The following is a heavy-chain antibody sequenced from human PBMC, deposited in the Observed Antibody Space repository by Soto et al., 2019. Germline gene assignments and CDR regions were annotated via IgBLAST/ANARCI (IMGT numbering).Heavy chain of an antibody. J-gene: IGHJ5*02. Sequence: SETLSLTCTVSGGSISSYYWSWIRQPPGKGLEWIGYIYYSGSTNYNPSLKSRVTISVDTSKNQFSLKLSSVTAADTAVYYCARRTDSIAAENWFDPWGQGTLVTVS. D-gene: IGHD2-15*01. CDR2: IYYSGST. V-gene: IGHV4-59*08. CDR3: ARRTDSIAAENWFDP. CDR1: GGSISSYY.